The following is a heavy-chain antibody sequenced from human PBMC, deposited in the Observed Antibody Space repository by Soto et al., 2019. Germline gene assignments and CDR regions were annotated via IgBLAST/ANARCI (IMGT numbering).Heavy chain of an antibody. CDR2: INPNSAGT. V-gene: IGHV1-2*02. CDR1: GCTFTYYY. J-gene: IGHJ1*01. D-gene: IGHD3-16*01. Sequence: GXSVKVSCKGSGCTFTYYYMHWVRQAPGQGLEWMGWINPNSAGTNYARKFQGRVTMTRDTSISTAYMELSRLRSDDTAVYYCARDFGADANGVSYRFQRWGQGTRMTVS. CDR3: ARDFGADANGVSYRFQR.